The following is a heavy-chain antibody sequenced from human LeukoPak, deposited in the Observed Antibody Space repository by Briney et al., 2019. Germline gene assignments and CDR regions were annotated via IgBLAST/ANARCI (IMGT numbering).Heavy chain of an antibody. J-gene: IGHJ4*02. Sequence: GGSLRLSCAASGFTFSSYSMNWVRQAPGKGLEWVSYISSSSSTIYYADSVKGRFTISRDNAKNSLYLQMNSLRAGDTAVYYCAREITMVRGVISHFDYWGQGTLVTVSS. CDR1: GFTFSSYS. D-gene: IGHD3-10*01. CDR2: ISSSSSTI. CDR3: AREITMVRGVISHFDY. V-gene: IGHV3-48*04.